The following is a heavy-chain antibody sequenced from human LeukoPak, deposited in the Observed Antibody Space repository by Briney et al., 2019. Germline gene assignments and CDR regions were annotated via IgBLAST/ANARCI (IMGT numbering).Heavy chain of an antibody. J-gene: IGHJ3*02. CDR3: AREVGSPDVRSAFDI. CDR1: GFTFSSYS. V-gene: IGHV3-21*01. D-gene: IGHD3-10*01. CDR2: ISSSSSYM. Sequence: GGSLRLSCAASGFTFSSYSMNWVRQAPGKGLEWVSSISSSSSYMYYADSVKGRFTISRDNAKNSLYLQMNSLRAEDTAVYYCAREVGSPDVRSAFDIWGQGTLVTVSS.